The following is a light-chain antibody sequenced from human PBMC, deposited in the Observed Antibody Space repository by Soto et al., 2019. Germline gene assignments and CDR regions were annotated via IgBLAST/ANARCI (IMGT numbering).Light chain of an antibody. V-gene: IGKV1-5*03. CDR3: QQYNSYSILT. Sequence: DIPMTQSPSTLSAFVGDRVTITCRASQSISSWVAWYQQKPGKAPNLLIYKASTLQSGVPSRFSGSRSGTEFILTINSLQPDDFATYYCQQYNSYSILTFGGGTKVEIK. J-gene: IGKJ4*01. CDR2: KAS. CDR1: QSISSW.